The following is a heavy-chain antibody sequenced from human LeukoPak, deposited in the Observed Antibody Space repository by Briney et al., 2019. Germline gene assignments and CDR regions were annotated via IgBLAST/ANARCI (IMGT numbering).Heavy chain of an antibody. CDR2: ISSSSSYI. J-gene: IGHJ4*02. Sequence: GGSLRLSCAASGFTFGSYSMNWVRQAPGKGLEWVSSISSSSSYIYYADSVKGRFTISRDNAKNSLYLQMNSLRAEDTTVYYCAREYRVFGVVMGYWGQGTLVTVSS. D-gene: IGHD3-3*01. CDR3: AREYRVFGVVMGY. CDR1: GFTFGSYS. V-gene: IGHV3-21*01.